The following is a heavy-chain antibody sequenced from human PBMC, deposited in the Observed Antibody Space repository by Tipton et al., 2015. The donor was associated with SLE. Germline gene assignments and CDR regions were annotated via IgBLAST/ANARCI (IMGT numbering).Heavy chain of an antibody. CDR2: VYPGGTA. CDR3: ARPSPYGSGSYHPWYFDL. D-gene: IGHD3-10*01. Sequence: TLSLTCAVYGGSFSGYYWSWIRQPPGKGLEWIGSVYPGGTAYYNPSLKSRVTISVDTSKNQFSLKLSSVTAADTAVYYCARPSPYGSGSYHPWYFDLWGRGTLVTVSS. V-gene: IGHV4-34*01. CDR1: GGSFSGYY. J-gene: IGHJ2*01.